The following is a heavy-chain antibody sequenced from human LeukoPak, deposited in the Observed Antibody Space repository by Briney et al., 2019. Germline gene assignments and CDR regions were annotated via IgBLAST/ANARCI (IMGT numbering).Heavy chain of an antibody. CDR1: GFTFSSYG. CDR2: IGFDGSKI. CDR3: AKDSDTYGHRHFDH. D-gene: IGHD2-8*01. J-gene: IGHJ4*02. Sequence: GGSLRLSCVASGFTFSSYGMQWVRQAPGKGLEWVAFIGFDGSKIYYADSVKGRFTISRDNTKNTVNLQMHSLRVEDTAVYYCAKDSDTYGHRHFDHWGQGTLVTVSS. V-gene: IGHV3-30*02.